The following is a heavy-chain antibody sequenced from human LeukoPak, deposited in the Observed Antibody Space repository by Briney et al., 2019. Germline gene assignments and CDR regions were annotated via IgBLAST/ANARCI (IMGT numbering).Heavy chain of an antibody. Sequence: PSESLSLTCTVSDGAITGYYWGWIRQPPGKGLDWIGHLHYGGSTNYNPSLKSRVTISVDTSKNHFSLKLSSVTAADTAVYYCARGYSTSWTYYFDYWGQGALSPSPQ. J-gene: IGHJ4*02. CDR2: LHYGGST. CDR3: ARGYSTSWTYYFDY. CDR1: DGAITGYY. D-gene: IGHD6-13*01. V-gene: IGHV4-59*01.